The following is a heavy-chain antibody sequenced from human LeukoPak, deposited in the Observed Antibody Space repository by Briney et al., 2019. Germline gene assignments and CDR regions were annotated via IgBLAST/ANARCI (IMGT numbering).Heavy chain of an antibody. CDR3: ARDQPYYYDSSGYYPDY. V-gene: IGHV3-33*01. J-gene: IGHJ4*02. CDR2: IWYDGSNK. CDR1: GLTFSSYG. D-gene: IGHD3-22*01. Sequence: PGRSLRLSCAASGLTFSSYGMHWVRQAPGKGLEWAAFIWYDGSNKYYADSVKGRFTISRDNSKNTLYLQMNSLRAEDTAVYYCARDQPYYYDSSGYYPDYWGQGTLVTVSS.